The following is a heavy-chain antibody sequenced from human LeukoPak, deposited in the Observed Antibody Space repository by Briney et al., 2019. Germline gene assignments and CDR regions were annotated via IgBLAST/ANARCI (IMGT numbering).Heavy chain of an antibody. CDR3: ARVDSSGYSWYFDL. CDR2: IYYSGST. J-gene: IGHJ2*01. V-gene: IGHV4-59*08. CDR1: GGSISSYY. D-gene: IGHD3-22*01. Sequence: SETLSLTCTVSGGSISSYYWSWIRQPPGKGLEWIGYIYYSGSTNYNPSLKSRVTISVDTSKNQFSLKLSSVTAADTAVYYCARVDSSGYSWYFDLWGHGTLVTVSS.